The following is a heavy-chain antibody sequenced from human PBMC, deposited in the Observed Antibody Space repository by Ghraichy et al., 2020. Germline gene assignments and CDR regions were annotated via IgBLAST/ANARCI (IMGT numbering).Heavy chain of an antibody. J-gene: IGHJ3*02. D-gene: IGHD6-19*01. CDR2: ISTYNGNT. V-gene: IGHV1-18*01. Sequence: ASVKVSCKASGYTLTSYGITWVRQAPGQGLEWMGWISTYNGNTNYAQKLQGRVTMTTDTSTSTAYMELRSLRSDDTAVYYCARGPRFTSSGHYDAFDIWGQGTMVTVSS. CDR3: ARGPRFTSSGHYDAFDI. CDR1: GYTLTSYG.